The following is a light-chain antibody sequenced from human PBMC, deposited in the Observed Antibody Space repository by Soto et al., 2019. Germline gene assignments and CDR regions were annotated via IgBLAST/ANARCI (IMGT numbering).Light chain of an antibody. CDR1: QSVSSY. J-gene: IGKJ4*01. CDR2: DAS. V-gene: IGKV3-11*01. CDR3: QQRSNWPFLT. Sequence: EIVLTQSPATLSLSPGERATLSCRASQSVSSYLAWYQQKPGQAPRLLIYDASNRATGIPARFSGSGSGTHLTLTISSLEPEDFAVYYCQQRSNWPFLTFGGGTKVEIK.